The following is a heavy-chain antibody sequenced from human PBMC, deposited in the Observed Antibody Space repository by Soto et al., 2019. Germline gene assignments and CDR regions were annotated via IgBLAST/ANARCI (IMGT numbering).Heavy chain of an antibody. D-gene: IGHD4-17*01. CDR2: IYYSGST. CDR3: ARYLYDYGDVPYYFDY. Sequence: SSETLSLTCTVSGGSISSYYWSWIRQPPGKGLEWIGYIYYSGSTNYNPSLKSRVTISVDTSKNQFSLKLSSVTAADTAVYYCARYLYDYGDVPYYFDYWGQGTLVTVSS. V-gene: IGHV4-59*01. J-gene: IGHJ4*02. CDR1: GGSISSYY.